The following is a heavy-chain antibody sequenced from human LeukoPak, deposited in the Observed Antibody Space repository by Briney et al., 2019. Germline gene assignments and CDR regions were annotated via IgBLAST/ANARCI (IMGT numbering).Heavy chain of an antibody. CDR3: AKDSIGGHYYYYMDV. Sequence: GGSLRLSCAASGFTFSSYAMSWVRQAPGKGLEWVSAISGSGGSTYYADSVKGRFTISRDNSKNTLYLQMNSLRAEDTAVYYCAKDSIGGHYYYYMDVWGKGTTVTVSS. J-gene: IGHJ6*03. CDR2: ISGSGGST. D-gene: IGHD2-15*01. V-gene: IGHV3-23*01. CDR1: GFTFSSYA.